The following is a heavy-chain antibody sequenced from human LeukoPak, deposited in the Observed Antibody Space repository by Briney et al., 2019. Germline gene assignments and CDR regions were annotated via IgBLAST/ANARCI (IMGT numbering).Heavy chain of an antibody. D-gene: IGHD2-21*02. CDR1: GFTFSNYW. J-gene: IGHJ4*02. V-gene: IGHV3-74*01. CDR3: ARDPTFVVLTVDDFDS. CDR2: INSGGSTT. Sequence: GGSLRLSCAASGFTFSNYWMHWVRQAPGKGLVWVSRINSGGSTTSYADSVKGRFTISRDNAKKSLYLLMSSLRAEDTAVYYCARDPTFVVLTVDDFDSWGQGTLVTVSS.